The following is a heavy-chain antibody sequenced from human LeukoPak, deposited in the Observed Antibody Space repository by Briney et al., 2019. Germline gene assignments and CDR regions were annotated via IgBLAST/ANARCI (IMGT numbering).Heavy chain of an antibody. J-gene: IGHJ4*02. CDR1: GFTFSTYS. Sequence: GGSLRLSCAASGFTFSTYSMVWVRQPPGKGLEWVAFIRFDGGNEYYADSVKGRFTISRDNSKNTLYLQMNSLGAEDTALYYCAKDGRATSLYWGQVTLVTVSS. CDR3: AKDGRATSLY. V-gene: IGHV3-30*02. CDR2: IRFDGGNE. D-gene: IGHD2-15*01.